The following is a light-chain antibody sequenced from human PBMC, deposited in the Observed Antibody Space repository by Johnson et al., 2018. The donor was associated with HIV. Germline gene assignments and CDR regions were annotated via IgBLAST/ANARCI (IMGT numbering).Light chain of an antibody. J-gene: IGLJ1*01. Sequence: TQPPSVSAAPGQKVTISCSGSSSNIGNNYVSWYQQLPGTAPKLLIYENNKRPSGIPDRFSGPKSGPSATLGIPGLQPGDEADYYCGTWDSSLSALYVFGTATKVTVL. CDR3: GTWDSSLSALYV. CDR1: SSNIGNNY. CDR2: ENN. V-gene: IGLV1-51*02.